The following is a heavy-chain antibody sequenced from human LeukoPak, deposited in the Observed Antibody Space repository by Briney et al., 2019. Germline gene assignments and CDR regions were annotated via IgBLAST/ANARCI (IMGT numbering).Heavy chain of an antibody. D-gene: IGHD3-3*01. CDR1: GYSFSSYW. CDR3: ARLGSGYSSGYYFDY. V-gene: IGHV5-51*01. CDR2: IYPGDSDT. J-gene: IGHJ4*02. Sequence: GESLKISCKGSGYSFSSYWIGWVRQMPGKGLEWMGIIYPGDSDTRYSPSFQGQVTISADRSITTAYVQWSSLQASDTAMYYCARLGSGYSSGYYFDYWGQGTLVTVSS.